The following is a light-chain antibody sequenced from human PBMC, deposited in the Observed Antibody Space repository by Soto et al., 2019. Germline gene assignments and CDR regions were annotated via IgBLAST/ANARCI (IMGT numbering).Light chain of an antibody. CDR2: YIS. CDR1: QSVAGS. Sequence: EFVLTQSPATLSLSPGERAILSCRASQSVAGSLSWYQQKPGQAPRLLIYYISTRAAAIPARFSGSGSGTDSTLTVSSLEPEDFALYYCQQRSNRIPFAKGKRLEIK. V-gene: IGKV3-11*01. J-gene: IGKJ5*01. CDR3: QQRSNRIP.